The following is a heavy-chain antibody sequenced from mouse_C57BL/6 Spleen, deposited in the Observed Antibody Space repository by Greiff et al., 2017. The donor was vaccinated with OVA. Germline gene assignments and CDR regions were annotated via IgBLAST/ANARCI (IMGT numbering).Heavy chain of an antibody. CDR3: ARLGYGDYFDY. D-gene: IGHD1-1*02. CDR1: GYAFSSSW. Sequence: VKVVESGPELVKPGASVKISCKASGYAFSSSWMNWVKQRPGKGLEWIGRIYPGDGDTNYNGKFKGKATLTADKSSSTAYMQLSSLTSEDSAVYFCARLGYGDYFDYWGQGTTLTVSS. V-gene: IGHV1-82*01. J-gene: IGHJ2*01. CDR2: IYPGDGDT.